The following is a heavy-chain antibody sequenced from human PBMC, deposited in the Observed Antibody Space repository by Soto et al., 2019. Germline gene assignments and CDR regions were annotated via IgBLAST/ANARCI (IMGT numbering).Heavy chain of an antibody. Sequence: QVQLQESGPGLVEPSQTLSLTCTVSGDSIGSTDSYWSWIRRPPGKGLEWIGYIYYTGGTFYNPSLECLLILTLETTNNQFSLTLTSVAAADTGMYYCARGGSCWAEYVQHWGQGTLVAFSS. CDR2: IYYTGGT. V-gene: IGHV4-30-4*08. D-gene: IGHD6-13*01. CDR3: ARGGSCWAEYVQH. J-gene: IGHJ1*01. CDR1: GDSIGSTDSY.